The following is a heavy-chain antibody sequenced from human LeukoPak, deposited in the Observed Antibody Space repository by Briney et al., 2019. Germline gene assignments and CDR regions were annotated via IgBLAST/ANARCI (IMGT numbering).Heavy chain of an antibody. V-gene: IGHV4-39*07. CDR2: IYYSGST. D-gene: IGHD2-15*01. CDR3: ARGRSGPYYYFDY. Sequence: SETLSLTCTVSGGSISSSSYYWGWIRQPPGKGLEWIGSIYYSGSTYYNPSLKSRVTISVDTSKNQFSLKLSSVTAADTAVYYCARGRSGPYYYFDYWGQGTLVTVSS. CDR1: GGSISSSSYY. J-gene: IGHJ4*02.